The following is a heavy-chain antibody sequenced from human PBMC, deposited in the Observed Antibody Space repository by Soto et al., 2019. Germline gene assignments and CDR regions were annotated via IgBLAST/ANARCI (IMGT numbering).Heavy chain of an antibody. J-gene: IGHJ4*02. CDR1: GYSFTDYW. CDR3: VLPGSSPAY. D-gene: IGHD3-10*01. CDR2: IDPSDSYT. V-gene: IGHV5-10-1*01. Sequence: EVQLVQSGAEVKKPGESLRISCKGSGYSFTDYWLSWVRQMPGKGLEWMGTIDPSDSYTNYSPSFQGHVTISADKSVSTAYLKWSSLTASDTAMYFCVLPGSSPAYWGQGTLVTVSS.